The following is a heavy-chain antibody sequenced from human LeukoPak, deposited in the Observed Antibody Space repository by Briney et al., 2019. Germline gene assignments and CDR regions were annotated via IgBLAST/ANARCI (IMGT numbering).Heavy chain of an antibody. CDR2: MNPNSGNT. D-gene: IGHD3-10*01. V-gene: IGHV1-8*01. CDR1: AYTFTSYN. CDR3: ARDGSGSYYDRGWFDP. J-gene: IGHJ5*02. Sequence: ASVKVSCKASAYTFTSYNINWVRQATGQGLEWMGWMNPNSGNTGYARKFQGRVTMTRNTSISTAYMELSSLTSEDTAVYYCARDGSGSYYDRGWFDPWGQGTLVTVSS.